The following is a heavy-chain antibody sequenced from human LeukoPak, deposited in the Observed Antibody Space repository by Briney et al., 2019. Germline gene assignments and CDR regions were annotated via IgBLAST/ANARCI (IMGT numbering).Heavy chain of an antibody. D-gene: IGHD3-10*01. CDR2: IIPFFGTA. Sequence: ASVKVSCKASGGTFSSYAISWVRQAPGQGLEWMGGIIPFFGTANYAQRFQGRVTITADESTSTAYMELSSLRSEDTAVYYCARAPMVRGVVFYYYYYMDVWGKGTTVTVSS. CDR1: GGTFSSYA. V-gene: IGHV1-69*13. J-gene: IGHJ6*03. CDR3: ARAPMVRGVVFYYYYYMDV.